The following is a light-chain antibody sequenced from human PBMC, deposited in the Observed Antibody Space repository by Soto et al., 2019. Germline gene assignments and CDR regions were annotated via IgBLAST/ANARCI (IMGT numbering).Light chain of an antibody. V-gene: IGKV1-39*01. CDR1: QSISSY. J-gene: IGKJ2*01. CDR3: QQSYSTPYT. CDR2: AAS. Sequence: DIQMTQSPSSLSASVGDRVTITCRASQSISSYLNWYQHKPGKAPKLLIYAASSLQSGVPSRFSGSGSGTDFTLTISSLQPEDFATYYFQQSYSTPYTLGQGTKLEIK.